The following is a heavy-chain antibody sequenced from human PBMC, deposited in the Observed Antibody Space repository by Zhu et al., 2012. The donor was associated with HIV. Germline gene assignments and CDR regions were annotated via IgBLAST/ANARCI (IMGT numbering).Heavy chain of an antibody. J-gene: IGHJ6*03. CDR1: GYSISSSNW. V-gene: IGHV4-28*01. D-gene: IGHD3-9*01. CDR3: ARIREDILTGYYYYYMDV. CDR2: MSYSGST. Sequence: QVQLQESGPGLVKPSDTLSLTCAVSGYSISSSNWWGWIRQPPGKGLEWIAYMSYSGSTYYNVSLKSRVTMSVDTSKNQFSLKLRSVTAVDTAVYYCARIREDILTGYYYYYMDVWGQKGQRSPSP.